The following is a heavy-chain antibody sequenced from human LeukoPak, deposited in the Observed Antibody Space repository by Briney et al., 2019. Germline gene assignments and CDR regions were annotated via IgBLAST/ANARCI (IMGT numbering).Heavy chain of an antibody. D-gene: IGHD2-2*01. CDR2: ISGSGGST. V-gene: IGHV3-23*01. J-gene: IGHJ3*02. CDR1: GFTFSSYA. CDR3: AQEESQQSYAFDI. Sequence: PGGSLRLSCAASGFTFSSYAMSWVRQAPGKGLEWVSAISGSGGSTYYADSVKGRFTISRDNSKNTLYLQMNSLRAEDTSVYYCAQEESQQSYAFDIWGQGTMVTVSS.